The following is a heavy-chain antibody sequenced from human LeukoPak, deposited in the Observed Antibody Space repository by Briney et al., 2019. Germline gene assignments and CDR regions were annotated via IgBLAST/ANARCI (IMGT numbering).Heavy chain of an antibody. J-gene: IGHJ4*02. CDR1: GGSFSGYY. CDR2: INHSGST. V-gene: IGHV4-34*01. D-gene: IGHD6-13*01. Sequence: SETLSLTCAVYGGSFSGYYWSWNRQPPGKGLEWIGEINHSGSTNYNPSLKSRVTISVDTSKNQFSLKLSSVTAADTAVYYCARDPGYSSSWYYSPLGDYWGQGTLVTVSS. CDR3: ARDPGYSSSWYYSPLGDY.